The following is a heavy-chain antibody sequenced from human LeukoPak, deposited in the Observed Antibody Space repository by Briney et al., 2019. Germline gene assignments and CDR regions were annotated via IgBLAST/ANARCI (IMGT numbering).Heavy chain of an antibody. V-gene: IGHV1-69*13. Sequence: SVNVSCTASGGTFSSYAISWVRQAPGQGLEWMGGIIPIFGTANYAQKFQGRVTITADVSTSTAYMELSSLRSEDTAVYYCARGWDSSGQKPFLYWGQGTLVTVSS. CDR3: ARGWDSSGQKPFLY. CDR2: IIPIFGTA. J-gene: IGHJ4*02. D-gene: IGHD3-22*01. CDR1: GGTFSSYA.